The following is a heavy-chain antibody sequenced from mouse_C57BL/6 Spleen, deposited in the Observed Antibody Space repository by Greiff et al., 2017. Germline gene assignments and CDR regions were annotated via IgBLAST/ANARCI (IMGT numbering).Heavy chain of an antibody. D-gene: IGHD1-1*01. V-gene: IGHV1-82*01. CDR3: ASASGSSYVDAMDD. Sequence: QVQLQQSGPELVKPGASVKISCKASGYAFSSSWMNWVKQRPGKGLEWIGRIYPGDGDTNYNGKFKGKATLTADKSSSTAYMQLSSLTSEDSAVYFCASASGSSYVDAMDDWGQGTSVTVSS. J-gene: IGHJ4*01. CDR1: GYAFSSSW. CDR2: IYPGDGDT.